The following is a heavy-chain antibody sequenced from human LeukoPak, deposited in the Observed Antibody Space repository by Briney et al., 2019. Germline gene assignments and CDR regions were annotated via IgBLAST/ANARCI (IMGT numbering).Heavy chain of an antibody. CDR1: GYTFTSYY. J-gene: IGHJ4*02. CDR2: INPSGGST. Sequence: GASVKVSCKASGYTFTSYYMHWVRQAPGQALEWMGIINPSGGSTSYAQKFQGRVTMTMDTSTSTVYMELSSLRSEDTAVYYCARDVGARAFDYWGQGTLVTVSS. CDR3: ARDVGARAFDY. V-gene: IGHV1-46*01. D-gene: IGHD1-26*01.